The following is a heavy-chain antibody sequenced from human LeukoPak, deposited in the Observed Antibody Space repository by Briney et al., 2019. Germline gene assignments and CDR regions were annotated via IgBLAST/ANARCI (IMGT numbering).Heavy chain of an antibody. CDR1: GFTFSNAW. Sequence: GGSLRLSCAASGFTFSNAWMSWVRQAPGKGLEWVGRIKSKTDGGTTDYAAPVKGRFTISRDDSKNTLYLQMNSLKTEDTAVYYCTTGSVTTLRVADYWGQGTLVTVSS. V-gene: IGHV3-15*01. D-gene: IGHD4-17*01. CDR3: TTGSVTTLRVADY. J-gene: IGHJ4*02. CDR2: IKSKTDGGTT.